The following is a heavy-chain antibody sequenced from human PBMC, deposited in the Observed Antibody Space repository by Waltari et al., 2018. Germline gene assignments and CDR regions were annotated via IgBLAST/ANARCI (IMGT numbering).Heavy chain of an antibody. D-gene: IGHD2-15*01. CDR2: SYHSGST. V-gene: IGHV4-4*02. CDR3: ARGPRPYCSGGSCYSSWFDP. Sequence: EWIGESYHSGSTNYNPSLKSRVTISVDKSKNQFSLKLSSVTAADTAVYYCARGPRPYCSGGSCYSSWFDPWGQGTLVTVSS. J-gene: IGHJ5*02.